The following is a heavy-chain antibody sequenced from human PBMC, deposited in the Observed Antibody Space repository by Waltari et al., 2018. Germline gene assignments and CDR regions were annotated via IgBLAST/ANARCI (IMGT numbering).Heavy chain of an antibody. CDR3: ARPGAVLAEAGAFDI. CDR2: IYYSGST. V-gene: IGHV4-39*01. D-gene: IGHD3-3*01. CDR1: GGSISRSSYY. Sequence: QLQLQESGPGLVKPSEPLSLTCTVSGGSISRSSYYLGWLRQPPGKGLEWIGSIYYSGSTYYNPTIKSRVTISVDTSKNQFSLKLSSVTAADTAVYYCARPGAVLAEAGAFDIWGQGKMVTVSS. J-gene: IGHJ3*02.